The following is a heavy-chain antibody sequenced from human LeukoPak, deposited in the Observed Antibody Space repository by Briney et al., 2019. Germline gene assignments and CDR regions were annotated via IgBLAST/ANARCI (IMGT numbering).Heavy chain of an antibody. V-gene: IGHV3-30*14. CDR2: ISYDGNRE. CDR3: AREGSIVARTDY. D-gene: IGHD2-15*01. CDR1: GFTFDNYA. Sequence: PGGSLRLSCEASGFTFDNYAMHWVRQAPGKRLEWVAVISYDGNREYYPDSVKGRFTISRDNSKNTLYLQMKGLKTEDTGVYYCAREGSIVARTDYWGQGALVIVSS. J-gene: IGHJ4*02.